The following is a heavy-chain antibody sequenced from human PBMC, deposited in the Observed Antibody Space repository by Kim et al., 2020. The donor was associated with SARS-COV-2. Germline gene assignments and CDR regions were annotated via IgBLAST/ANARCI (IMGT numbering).Heavy chain of an antibody. D-gene: IGHD3-10*01. CDR1: GFTFRDYY. CDR3: ARDPPLYGSGTYFPTLFDY. V-gene: IGHV3-11*01. J-gene: IGHJ4*02. CDR2: INGRGMTT. Sequence: GGSLRLSCVGSGFTFRDYYMSWIRQAPGKGLEWLCYINGRGMTTHYADSVKGRFTISRDNAKNSLYLQMNSLRADDTAVYYCARDPPLYGSGTYFPTLFDYWGQGTLVTVSS.